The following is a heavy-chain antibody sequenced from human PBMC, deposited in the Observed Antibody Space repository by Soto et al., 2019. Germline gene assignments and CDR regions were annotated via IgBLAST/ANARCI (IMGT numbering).Heavy chain of an antibody. Sequence: GGSLRLSCAASGFTFSSYAMSWVRQAPGKGLEWVSAISGSGGSTYYADSVKGRFTISRDNSKNTLYLQMNSLRAEDTAVHYCAKFSRSGRGYYYYGMDVWGQGTTVTVSS. CDR2: ISGSGGST. CDR1: GFTFSSYA. J-gene: IGHJ6*02. D-gene: IGHD2-15*01. V-gene: IGHV3-23*01. CDR3: AKFSRSGRGYYYYGMDV.